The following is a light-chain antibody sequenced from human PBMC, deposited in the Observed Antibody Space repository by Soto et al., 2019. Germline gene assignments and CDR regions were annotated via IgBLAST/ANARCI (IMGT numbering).Light chain of an antibody. Sequence: QSALTQPASVSGSPGQSITISCTGTSSDIGTYNSVSWYQQHAGKVPKLMIYDVTNRPSGVSDRFSGSKSGNTASLTISGLQAEDEADYYCTSDTTSSALVFGGGTKLTFL. CDR3: TSDTTSSALV. CDR1: SSDIGTYNS. CDR2: DVT. V-gene: IGLV2-14*01. J-gene: IGLJ2*01.